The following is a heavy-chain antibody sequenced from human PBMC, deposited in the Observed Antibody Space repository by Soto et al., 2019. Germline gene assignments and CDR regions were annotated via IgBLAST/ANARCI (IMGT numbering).Heavy chain of an antibody. CDR2: FNPTSGST. Sequence: QVQLVQSGAEVKKPGASVKLSCKASGYTFINYYIHWVRQAPGQGLEWMGIFNPTSGSTNYAQKFQGRVTLTMDTATRTVYMELSSLRFDDTAVYYCARDLAAGDYWGQGTLVTVSS. D-gene: IGHD6-13*01. CDR3: ARDLAAGDY. CDR1: GYTFINYY. V-gene: IGHV1-46*01. J-gene: IGHJ4*02.